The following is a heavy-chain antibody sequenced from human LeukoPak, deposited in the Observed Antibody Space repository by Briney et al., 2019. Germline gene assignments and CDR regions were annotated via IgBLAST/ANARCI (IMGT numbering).Heavy chain of an antibody. Sequence: PSETLSLTCAVSGGSISSGGYSWSWIRQPPGKGLEWIGYIYYSGSTNYTPSLKSRVTISVDASKNQFSLMLTSVTAADTAVYFCARYSCTNGKCYYFDYWGQGTLVSVSS. CDR3: ARYSCTNGKCYYFDY. CDR2: IYYSGST. D-gene: IGHD2-8*01. J-gene: IGHJ4*02. V-gene: IGHV4-61*08. CDR1: GGSISSGGYS.